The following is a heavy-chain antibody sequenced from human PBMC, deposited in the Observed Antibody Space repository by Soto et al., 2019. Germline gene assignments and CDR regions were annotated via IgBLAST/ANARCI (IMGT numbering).Heavy chain of an antibody. CDR3: ARDLGTTIAEPPRRETSGGPDP. Sequence: QVQLVQSGAEVKRPGSSVKLSCKASGGTFTYYGISWVRQAPGQGLEWMGGIIPIIGPATYAQKFQGGVTITADQSTSTAYMELSSLGSEDTALYYCARDLGTTIAEPPRRETSGGPDPWGQGTLVTVSS. J-gene: IGHJ5*02. CDR1: GGTFTYYG. D-gene: IGHD3-22*01. CDR2: IIPIIGPA. V-gene: IGHV1-69*01.